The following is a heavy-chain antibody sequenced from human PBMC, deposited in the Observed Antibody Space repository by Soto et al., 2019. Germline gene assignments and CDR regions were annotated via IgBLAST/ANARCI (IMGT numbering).Heavy chain of an antibody. CDR1: GFTFSSYW. CDR2: IKQDGSEK. Sequence: GGSLRLSCAASGFTFSSYWMSWVRQAPGKGLEWVANIKQDGSEKYYVDSVKGRFTISRDNAKNSLYLQMNSLRAEDTAVYYCARVYRWLKGPRTVYYGMDVWGQGTTVTVSS. D-gene: IGHD3-22*01. J-gene: IGHJ6*02. CDR3: ARVYRWLKGPRTVYYGMDV. V-gene: IGHV3-7*05.